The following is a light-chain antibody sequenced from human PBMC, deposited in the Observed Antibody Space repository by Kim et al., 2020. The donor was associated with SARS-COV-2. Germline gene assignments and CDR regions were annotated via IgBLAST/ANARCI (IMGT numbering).Light chain of an antibody. CDR3: QKYGSAPLT. CDR1: HDIRNY. CDR2: AAS. Sequence: ASVGDRVTITCRASHDIRNYLAWYQQKPGKVPQVLIYAASTLQSRVPSRFSGSGSGTDFTLTITSLQPEDVASYYCQKYGSAPLTFGGGTKVDIK. J-gene: IGKJ4*01. V-gene: IGKV1-27*01.